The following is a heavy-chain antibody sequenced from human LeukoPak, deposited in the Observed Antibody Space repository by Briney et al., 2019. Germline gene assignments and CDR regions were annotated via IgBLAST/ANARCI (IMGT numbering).Heavy chain of an antibody. CDR3: ARDRDNSGYYFDY. CDR1: GGSFSGYY. Sequence: PSETLSLTCAVYGGSFSGYYWSWIRQPPGKGLEWIGEINHSGSTNYNPSLKSRVTISVDTSKNQFSLKLSSVTAADTAVYYCARDRDNSGYYFDYWGQGILVTVSS. D-gene: IGHD3-22*01. CDR2: INHSGST. J-gene: IGHJ4*02. V-gene: IGHV4-34*01.